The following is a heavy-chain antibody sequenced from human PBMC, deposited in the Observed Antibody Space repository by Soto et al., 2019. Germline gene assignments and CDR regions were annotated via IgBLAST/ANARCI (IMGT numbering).Heavy chain of an antibody. D-gene: IGHD6-13*01. V-gene: IGHV4-39*01. CDR3: ARQAAAPGIDLWFDP. Sequence: LQLQESGPGLVKPSETLSLTCNVSGGSISSSRSYWAWFRQPPGKEMEWIANIFYAGNTYYNPSLKSRVPVSVDTSKNQFSMKLDSVTAADTAVYYCARQAAAPGIDLWFDPWGQGTLVTVSS. J-gene: IGHJ5*02. CDR1: GGSISSSRSY. CDR2: IFYAGNT.